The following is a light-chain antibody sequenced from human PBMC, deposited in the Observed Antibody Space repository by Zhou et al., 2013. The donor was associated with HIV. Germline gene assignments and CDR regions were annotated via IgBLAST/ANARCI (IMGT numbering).Light chain of an antibody. CDR3: QQYNNWPRT. J-gene: IGKJ1*01. CDR1: QSVSSY. Sequence: EIVMTQSPATLSVSPGERATLSCRASQSVSSYLAWYQQKPGQAPRLLIYGASLRATGFPARFSGSGSGTEFTLTISSIQSEDFAVYYCQQYNNWPRTFGQGTKVEIK. CDR2: GAS. V-gene: IGKV3-15*01.